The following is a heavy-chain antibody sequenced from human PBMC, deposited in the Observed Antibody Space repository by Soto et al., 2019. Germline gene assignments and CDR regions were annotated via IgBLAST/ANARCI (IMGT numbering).Heavy chain of an antibody. CDR3: ARALGYGTNGVCYEFYFDY. CDR1: GGSISSYY. V-gene: IGHV4-59*01. J-gene: IGHJ4*02. CDR2: IYYSGST. D-gene: IGHD2-8*01. Sequence: SETLSLTCTVSGGSISSYYWSWIRQPPGKGLEWIGYIYYSGSTNYNPSLKSRVTISVDTSKNQFSLKLSSVTAADTAVYYCARALGYGTNGVCYEFYFDYWGQGTLVTVSS.